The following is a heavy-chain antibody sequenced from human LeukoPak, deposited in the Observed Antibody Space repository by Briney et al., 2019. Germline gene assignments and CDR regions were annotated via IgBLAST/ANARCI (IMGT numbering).Heavy chain of an antibody. CDR2: ISSSSSVI. CDR1: GFTFSSYA. Sequence: GGSLRLSCAASGFTFSSYAMNWVRQAPGKGLEWLSYISSSSSVIYYADSVKGRSTVSRDNAENSLYLQVNSLRVEDTAVYFCARDRGGIDYWGQGTLVTVSS. V-gene: IGHV3-48*01. CDR3: ARDRGGIDY. J-gene: IGHJ4*02. D-gene: IGHD3-10*01.